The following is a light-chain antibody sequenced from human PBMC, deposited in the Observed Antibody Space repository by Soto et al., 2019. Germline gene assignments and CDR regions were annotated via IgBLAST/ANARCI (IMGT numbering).Light chain of an antibody. CDR3: SSYPRTSTYG. CDR2: HLS. CDR1: SSAIGNYNY. J-gene: IGLJ1*01. V-gene: IGLV2-14*03. Sequence: QSVGTRPDSVSRSPGQSVAISCTAASSAIGNYNYVSWYQQRPRKGPKLTIPHLSDRPPGVSDRFSGSTSGNTASLTISGLQAEDEAHYYCSSYPRTSTYGFGTGTKVTGL.